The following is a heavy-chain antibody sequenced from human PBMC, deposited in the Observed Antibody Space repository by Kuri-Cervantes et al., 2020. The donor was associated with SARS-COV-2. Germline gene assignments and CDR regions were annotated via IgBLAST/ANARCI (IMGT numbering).Heavy chain of an antibody. J-gene: IGHJ4*02. CDR2: ISSSSTI. Sequence: GESLKISCAASGFTFSDYYMNWVRQAPGKGLEWVSSISSSSTIYYADSVKGRFTISRDNAKNSLYLQMNSLRAEDTAVYYCARGLSRKPFDYWGQGTLVTVSS. V-gene: IGHV3-69-1*01. CDR1: GFTFSDYY. CDR3: ARGLSRKPFDY.